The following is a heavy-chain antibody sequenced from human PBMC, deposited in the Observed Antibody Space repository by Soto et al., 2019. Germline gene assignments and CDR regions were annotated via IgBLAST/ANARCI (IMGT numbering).Heavy chain of an antibody. CDR3: ARSEMTYNWND. V-gene: IGHV3-23*01. CDR2: ISGSGEMT. Sequence: EVQLLESGGDLVQPGGSLRLACAASGFTFRGDAMSWVRQAPGKGLEWVSSISGSGEMTHYAESVKGRFTISRDNSKNTLYLQKESLRVDDTARYYCARSEMTYNWNDWGQGSLVTVAS. CDR1: GFTFRGDA. J-gene: IGHJ4*02. D-gene: IGHD1-1*01.